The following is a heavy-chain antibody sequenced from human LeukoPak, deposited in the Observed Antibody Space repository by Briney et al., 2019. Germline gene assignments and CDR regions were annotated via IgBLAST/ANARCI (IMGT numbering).Heavy chain of an antibody. Sequence: SVKLSCNASGATFSSYAISWVRQAPGQGLEWMGRIIPILDIANYAQKFHGRVTITADKSTSTAYMELSSLRSEDTAVYYCARALRASSGSPDYWGQGTLVTVSS. CDR1: GATFSSYA. CDR3: ARALRASSGSPDY. J-gene: IGHJ4*02. CDR2: IIPILDIA. D-gene: IGHD1-26*01. V-gene: IGHV1-69*04.